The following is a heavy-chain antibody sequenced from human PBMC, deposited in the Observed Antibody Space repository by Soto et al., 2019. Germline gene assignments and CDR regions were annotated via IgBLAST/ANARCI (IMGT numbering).Heavy chain of an antibody. CDR3: ARGGGVGVAGSAAFDM. CDR2: INPATGAA. J-gene: IGHJ3*02. Sequence: QLHLVQSGAVVKKPGASVTVSCSASGYPVTAYYMHWVRQAPGRGLEWMGGINPATGAAKYTQTFQGRVTMNRVTSTSTVFMELSGLTSEDLAVFYWARGGGVGVAGSAAFDMWGQGTLVTVSS. V-gene: IGHV1-2*02. CDR1: GYPVTAYY. D-gene: IGHD3-3*01.